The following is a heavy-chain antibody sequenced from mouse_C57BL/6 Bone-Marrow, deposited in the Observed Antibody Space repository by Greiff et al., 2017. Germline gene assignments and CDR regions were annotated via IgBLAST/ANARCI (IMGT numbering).Heavy chain of an antibody. D-gene: IGHD1-1*01. J-gene: IGHJ1*03. CDR3: ARQDYGSTWYFDV. V-gene: IGHV5-15*01. CDR2: ISNLAYSI. Sequence: EVQVVESGGGLVQPGGSLKLSCAASGFTFSDYGMAWVRQAPRKGPEWVAFISNLAYSIYYADTVTGRFTISRENAKNTLYLEMSSLRSEDTAMYYCARQDYGSTWYFDVWGTGTTVTVSS. CDR1: GFTFSDYG.